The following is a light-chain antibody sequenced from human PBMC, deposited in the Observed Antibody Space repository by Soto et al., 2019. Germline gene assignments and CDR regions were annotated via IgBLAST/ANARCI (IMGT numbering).Light chain of an antibody. V-gene: IGKV1-5*03. J-gene: IGKJ1*01. Sequence: DIQMTQSPSTLSASVGDRVTITCRASQSISSWLAWYQQKPGKAPKLVIYKASSLESGVPSRFSGSGSGTEFTLTISSLQPDDFATYYCQQYNSYSPRTFGQGTKVEIK. CDR1: QSISSW. CDR3: QQYNSYSPRT. CDR2: KAS.